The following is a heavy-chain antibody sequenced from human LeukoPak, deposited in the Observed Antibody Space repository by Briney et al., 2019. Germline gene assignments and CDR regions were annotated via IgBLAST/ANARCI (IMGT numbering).Heavy chain of an antibody. J-gene: IGHJ4*02. D-gene: IGHD3-3*01. CDR2: INPSGGST. CDR1: GYTFTSYY. Sequence: ASVKVSCKASGYTFTSYYMHWVRQAPGQGLEWMGIINPSGGSTSYAQKFQDRVTMTRDTSTSTVYMELSSLRSEDTAVYYCARSIAGFWSGYYFDYWGQGTLVTVSS. V-gene: IGHV1-46*01. CDR3: ARSIAGFWSGYYFDY.